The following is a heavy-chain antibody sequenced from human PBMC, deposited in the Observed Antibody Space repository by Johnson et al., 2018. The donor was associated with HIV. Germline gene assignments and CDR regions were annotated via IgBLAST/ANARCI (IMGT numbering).Heavy chain of an antibody. CDR1: GSSFSNYG. D-gene: IGHD5-18*01. CDR3: AKDRGYRYQWRFDAWDI. J-gene: IGHJ3*02. V-gene: IGHV3-30*02. CDR2: MRYDGSNK. Sequence: QVQLVESGGGVVQPGGSLRLSCAASGSSFSNYGMHWVRQAPGKGLEWVAFMRYDGSNKKNADSVKGRFTISRDNSKNTLYLQTNSLKVEDTAVYYCAKDRGYRYQWRFDAWDIWGQGTMVTVSS.